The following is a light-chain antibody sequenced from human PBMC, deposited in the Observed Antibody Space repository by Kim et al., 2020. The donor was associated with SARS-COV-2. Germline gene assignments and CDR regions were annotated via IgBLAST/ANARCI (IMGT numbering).Light chain of an antibody. Sequence: QSVLTQPASVSGSPGQSITISCTGTSSDVGSYTVVSWYQQHPGNVPKLIIYEVTKRPSGVSNRFSGSKSGNTASLTISGLQAEDEAEYYCCSYAGSRTWIFGGGTQLTVL. CDR1: SSDVGSYTV. V-gene: IGLV2-23*02. CDR2: EVT. J-gene: IGLJ2*01. CDR3: CSYAGSRTWI.